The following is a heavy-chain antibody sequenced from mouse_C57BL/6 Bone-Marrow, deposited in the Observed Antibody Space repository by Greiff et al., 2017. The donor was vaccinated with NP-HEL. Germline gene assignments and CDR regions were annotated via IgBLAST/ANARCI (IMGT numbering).Heavy chain of an antibody. V-gene: IGHV1-64*01. CDR3: ATIYYGILYYAMDY. CDR2: IHPNSGST. CDR1: GYTFTSYW. Sequence: QVQLQQPGAELVKPGASVKLSCKASGYTFTSYWMHWVKQRPGQGLEWIGMIHPNSGSTNYNEKFKSKATLTVDKSSSTAYMQLSSLTSEDSAVYYCATIYYGILYYAMDYWGQGTSVTVSS. D-gene: IGHD2-1*01. J-gene: IGHJ4*01.